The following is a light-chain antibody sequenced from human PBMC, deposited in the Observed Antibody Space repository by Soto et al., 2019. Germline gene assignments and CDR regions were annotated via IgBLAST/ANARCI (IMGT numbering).Light chain of an antibody. V-gene: IGLV1-40*01. CDR3: QSYDTSRFGLM. CDR1: SSNIGAGSD. CDR2: GNT. Sequence: QSVLTQPPSVSGAPGQRVTISCTGSSSNIGAGSDVHWYQQVPGTAPKLLINGNTNRPSGVPDRFSGSKSGTSASLAITGLQAEDEADYYCQSYDTSRFGLMFGGGTKVTVL. J-gene: IGLJ3*02.